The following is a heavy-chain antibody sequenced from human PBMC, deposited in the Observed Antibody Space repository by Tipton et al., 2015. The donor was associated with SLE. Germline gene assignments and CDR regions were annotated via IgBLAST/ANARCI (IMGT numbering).Heavy chain of an antibody. D-gene: IGHD2-15*01. J-gene: IGHJ4*02. CDR1: GDSIDSDVDS. Sequence: TLSLTCTLSGDSIDSDVDSWNWIRQPPGKGLEWIGYIYHSGNTYYNPSLKSRVTISVDRSKNQFYLKLSSVTAAVTAVYYCARYASSGSICCPLYSWGRGTLVTVSS. V-gene: IGHV4-30-2*01. CDR2: IYHSGNT. CDR3: ARYASSGSICCPLYS.